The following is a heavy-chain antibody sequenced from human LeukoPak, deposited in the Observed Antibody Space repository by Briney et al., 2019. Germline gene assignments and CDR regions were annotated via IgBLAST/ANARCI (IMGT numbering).Heavy chain of an antibody. CDR3: ASGYNYVKIDY. Sequence: PGGSLRLSCAASGFTFSDYWMHWVRQAPGKGLLWVSRINTHGSSAEYADSVKGRFTISRDNAKNTLYLQMNSLRVDDTAVYYCASGYNYVKIDYWGQGTLVTASS. V-gene: IGHV3-74*03. J-gene: IGHJ4*02. CDR2: INTHGSSA. CDR1: GFTFSDYW. D-gene: IGHD3-22*01.